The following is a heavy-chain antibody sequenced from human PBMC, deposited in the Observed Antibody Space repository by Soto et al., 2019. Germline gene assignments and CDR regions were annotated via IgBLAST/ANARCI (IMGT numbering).Heavy chain of an antibody. CDR1: GFTFSSYS. J-gene: IGHJ6*03. V-gene: IGHV3-21*01. D-gene: IGHD5-12*01. CDR3: ARGVATGDYYMDV. CDR2: ISSSSSYI. Sequence: GGSLRLSCAASGFTFSSYSMNWVRQAPGKGLEWVSSISSSSSYIYYADSVKGRFTISRDNAKNSLYLQMNSLRAEDTAVYYCARGVATGDYYMDVWGKGTTVTVSS.